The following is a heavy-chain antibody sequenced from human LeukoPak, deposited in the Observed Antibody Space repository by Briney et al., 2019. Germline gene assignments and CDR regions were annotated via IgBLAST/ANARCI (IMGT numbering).Heavy chain of an antibody. CDR3: ARDKGLEGEAARGDAFDI. J-gene: IGHJ3*02. CDR2: ISSSSSYI. D-gene: IGHD2-15*01. CDR1: GFTFRSYS. Sequence: PGRTLRLSCAASGFTFRSYSMNWVRQAAGHGLEWVSSISSSSSYIYYADTVNGRFTTSRDNSKHTLYLQMNRLRAQDTAVYYCARDKGLEGEAARGDAFDIWGQGTMVTVSS. V-gene: IGHV3-21*01.